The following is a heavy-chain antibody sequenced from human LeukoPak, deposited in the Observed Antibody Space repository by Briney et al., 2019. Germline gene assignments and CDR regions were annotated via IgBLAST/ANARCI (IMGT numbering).Heavy chain of an antibody. CDR3: ARQLGGTYGEYLLDY. D-gene: IGHD1-26*01. Sequence: SETLSLTCAVSGYSINSFYYWGWIRQPPGKGLEWIASISHRGSTYYNPSLKSRVTISVDTSKNQLSLKVNSVTAADTAVYYCARQLGGTYGEYLLDYWGQGTLVTVSS. CDR1: GYSINSFYY. J-gene: IGHJ4*02. V-gene: IGHV4-38-2*01. CDR2: ISHRGST.